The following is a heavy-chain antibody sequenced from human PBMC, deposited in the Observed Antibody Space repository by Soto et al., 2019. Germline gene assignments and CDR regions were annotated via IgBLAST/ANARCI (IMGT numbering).Heavy chain of an antibody. CDR1: GYTFTSYY. CDR3: ASDLMKHGYTIPIHY. J-gene: IGHJ4*02. V-gene: IGHV1-46*03. D-gene: IGHD5-12*01. CDR2: INPSGGST. Sequence: GASVKVSCKASGYTFTSYYMHWVRQAPGQGLKWMGIINPSGGSTSYAQKFQGRVTMTRDTSTSTVYMELSSLRSEDTAVYYCASDLMKHGYTIPIHYRCPGSPVPVS.